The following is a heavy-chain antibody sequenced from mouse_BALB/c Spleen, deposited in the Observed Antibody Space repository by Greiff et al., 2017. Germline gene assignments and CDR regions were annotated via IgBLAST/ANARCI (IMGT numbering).Heavy chain of an antibody. CDR2: INPGSGGT. Sequence: QVQLQQSGAELVRPGTSVKVSCKASGYAFTNYLIEWVKQRPGQGLEWIGVINPGSGGTNYNEKFKGKATLTADKSSSTAYMQLSSLTSDDSAVYYCATSTMITTTWFAYWGQGTLVTVSA. CDR1: GYAFTNYL. J-gene: IGHJ3*01. D-gene: IGHD2-4*01. CDR3: ATSTMITTTWFAY. V-gene: IGHV1-54*01.